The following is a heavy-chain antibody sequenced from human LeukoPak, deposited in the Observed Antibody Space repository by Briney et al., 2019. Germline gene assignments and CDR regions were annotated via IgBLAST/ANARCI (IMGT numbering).Heavy chain of an antibody. V-gene: IGHV3-74*01. D-gene: IGHD6-19*01. Sequence: GGSLRLSCAASGFTFSNYWMHWVRQAPGKGLVWVSRINTDGSSTSYVDSVKGRFTISRDNAKNTVYLQMNSLRAEDTAVYYCASGILQWREGNDYWGQGTLVTVSS. J-gene: IGHJ4*02. CDR3: ASGILQWREGNDY. CDR2: INTDGSST. CDR1: GFTFSNYW.